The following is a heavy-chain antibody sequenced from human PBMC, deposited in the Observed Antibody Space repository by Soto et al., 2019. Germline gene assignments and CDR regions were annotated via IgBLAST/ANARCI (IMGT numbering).Heavy chain of an antibody. CDR1: GFSISTTGVG. CDR3: AHRRGGYNWDDGYFDC. J-gene: IGHJ4*01. D-gene: IGHD1-20*01. Sequence: QITLKESGPTLVKPTQTLTLTCTISGFSISTTGVGVAWIRQPPGQALDWLAFTYWDNDNRYNPSLKSRLTVAKDASKSLVVLLMTNMDPVDTATYYCAHRRGGYNWDDGYFDCCGPGTLVTVSA. V-gene: IGHV2-5*02. CDR2: TYWDNDN.